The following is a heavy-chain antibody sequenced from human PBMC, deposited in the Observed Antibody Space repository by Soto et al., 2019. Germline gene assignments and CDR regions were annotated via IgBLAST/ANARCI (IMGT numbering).Heavy chain of an antibody. CDR3: AVYDQGTPWHI. J-gene: IGHJ3*02. V-gene: IGHV1-2*02. CDR2: INPHSGDT. Sequence: QEPLVQSGSEVKKPGASVRVSCKASGYTFINHYIHWLRQAPGQGPEWMGWINPHSGDTRFAQDFQDRVTMTRDTSFNAAYMELSKLTPDDTAVFYCAVYDQGTPWHIWGQGTLVTVS. CDR1: GYTFINHY. D-gene: IGHD3-22*01.